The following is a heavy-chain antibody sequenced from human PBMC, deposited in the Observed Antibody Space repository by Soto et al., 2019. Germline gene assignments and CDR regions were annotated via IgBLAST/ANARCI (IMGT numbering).Heavy chain of an antibody. J-gene: IGHJ6*02. Sequence: ESLPLPCQDSGDIFSKHCVARIPPLPGKGLEWMGIIYPGDSDTRYNPSFQGQVTMSADKSISTAYLQWSSLKASDTAIYYCAIHNGTTTGMDGWGQGTTVTVS. CDR1: GDIFSKHC. CDR2: IYPGDSDT. D-gene: IGHD1-7*01. V-gene: IGHV5-51*01. CDR3: AIHNGTTTGMDG.